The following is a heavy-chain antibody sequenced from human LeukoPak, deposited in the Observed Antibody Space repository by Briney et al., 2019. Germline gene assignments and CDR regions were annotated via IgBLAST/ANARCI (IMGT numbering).Heavy chain of an antibody. CDR3: AKGQVVGAAQNRFDP. D-gene: IGHD2-15*01. Sequence: GGSLRLSCAASGFTFSSYAMNWVRQAPGKGLEWVSGISGSGGSTYYADSVKGRFTISRDKSKSTLYLQMNSLRAEDTAIYYCAKGQVVGAAQNRFDPWGQGTLVTVSS. J-gene: IGHJ5*02. V-gene: IGHV3-23*01. CDR2: ISGSGGST. CDR1: GFTFSSYA.